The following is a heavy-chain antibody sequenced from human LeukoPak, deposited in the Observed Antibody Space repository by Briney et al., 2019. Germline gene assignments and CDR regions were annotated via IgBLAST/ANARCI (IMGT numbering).Heavy chain of an antibody. D-gene: IGHD3-3*01. CDR2: IYHSGST. V-gene: IGHV4-4*02. CDR1: GGSISSSNW. CDR3: AGNHLKIRFLEWFPTNWFDP. Sequence: KPSETLSLTCAVSGGSISSSNWWSWVRQPPGKGLEWIGEIYHSGSTNYNPSLKSRVTISVDTSKNQFSLKLSSVTAADTAVYYCAGNHLKIRFLEWFPTNWFDPWGQGTLVTVSS. J-gene: IGHJ5*02.